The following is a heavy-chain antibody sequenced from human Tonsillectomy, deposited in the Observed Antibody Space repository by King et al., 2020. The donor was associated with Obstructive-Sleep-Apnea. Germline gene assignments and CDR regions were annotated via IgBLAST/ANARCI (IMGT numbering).Heavy chain of an antibody. CDR1: GYRFTTYS. CDR2: ISPYNGNT. Sequence: VQLVESGAEVKKPGASVKVSCKASGYRFTTYSVSWVRQAPGQGLEWMGWISPYNGNTNYAQKLQGRVSMTTDTSTSTAYMELRSLRSDDTAVYYCARSIVVLPAANFDYWGQGTLVTVSS. CDR3: ARSIVVLPAANFDY. V-gene: IGHV1-18*01. J-gene: IGHJ4*02. D-gene: IGHD2-2*01.